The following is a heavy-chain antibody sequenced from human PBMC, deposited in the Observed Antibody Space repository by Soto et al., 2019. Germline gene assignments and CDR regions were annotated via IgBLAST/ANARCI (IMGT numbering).Heavy chain of an antibody. J-gene: IGHJ4*02. Sequence: SVKVSCKASGGTFSSCAISWVRQAPGQGLEWMGGIIPIFGTANYAQKFQGRVTITADESTSTAYMELSSLRTDDMAVYYCARCGYISGWYCYFDFWGLGTLVTVSS. CDR1: GGTFSSCA. CDR3: ARCGYISGWYCYFDF. D-gene: IGHD6-19*01. CDR2: IIPIFGTA. V-gene: IGHV1-69*13.